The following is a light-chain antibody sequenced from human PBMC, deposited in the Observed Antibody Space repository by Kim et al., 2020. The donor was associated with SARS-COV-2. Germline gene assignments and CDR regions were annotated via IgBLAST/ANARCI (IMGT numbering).Light chain of an antibody. J-gene: IGKJ3*01. V-gene: IGKV1-33*01. CDR2: DAS. CDR1: QDIERY. CDR3: QQSDKLPLT. Sequence: ASVGDRVTITCQASQDIERYLNLFQQKPGKAPKLLIYDASNLEFGVPSRFSGSGSGTHFSFTITSLHPEDVATYYCQQSDKLPLTFGPGTKVDIK.